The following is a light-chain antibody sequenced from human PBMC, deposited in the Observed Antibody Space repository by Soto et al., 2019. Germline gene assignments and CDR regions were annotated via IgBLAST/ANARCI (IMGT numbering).Light chain of an antibody. CDR1: QGISSY. CDR2: AAS. CDR3: QQYYSYHPT. J-gene: IGKJ1*01. Sequence: AIRMTQSPSSLSASTGDRVTITCRASQGISSYLAWYQQKPGKAPKLLIYAASTLQSGVPSRFSGSGSGTDFTLTISCLQSEDFATYYCQQYYSYHPTFGQGTKADIK. V-gene: IGKV1-8*01.